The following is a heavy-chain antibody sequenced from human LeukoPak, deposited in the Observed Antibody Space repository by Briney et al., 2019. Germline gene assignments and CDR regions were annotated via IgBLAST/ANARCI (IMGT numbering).Heavy chain of an antibody. CDR1: GGSISSGSYY. Sequence: SETLSLTCTVSGGSISSGSYYWSWIRQPAGKGLAWIGRIYTSGSTNYNPSLKSRVTISVDTSKNQFSLKLSSVTAADTAVYYCARESRPLHLYYYYYMDVWGKGTTVTVSS. V-gene: IGHV4-61*02. J-gene: IGHJ6*03. D-gene: IGHD4-11*01. CDR2: IYTSGST. CDR3: ARESRPLHLYYYYYMDV.